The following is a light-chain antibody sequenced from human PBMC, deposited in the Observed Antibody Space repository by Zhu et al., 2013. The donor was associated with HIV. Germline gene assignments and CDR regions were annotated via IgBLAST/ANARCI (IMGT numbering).Light chain of an antibody. Sequence: DIVLTQSPGTLSLSPGERATLSCGASQSVGSTFLAWYQQKPGQAPRLLIYGASTRATGIPDRFSGSGSGTDFTLTISSLQSEDSAVYFCQQYDNWPPYTFGQGTKLEIK. J-gene: IGKJ2*01. V-gene: IGKV3-20*01. CDR1: QSVGSTF. CDR3: QQYDNWPPYT. CDR2: GAS.